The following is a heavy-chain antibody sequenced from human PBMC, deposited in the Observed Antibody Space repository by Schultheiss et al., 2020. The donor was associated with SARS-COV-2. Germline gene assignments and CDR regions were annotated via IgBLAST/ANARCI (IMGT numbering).Heavy chain of an antibody. J-gene: IGHJ4*02. CDR3: AREEAAAADFDY. Sequence: GGSLRLSCAASGFTFSSYAMHWVRQAPGKGLEWVAVISYDGSNKYYADSVKGRFTISRDNSKNTLYLQMNSLRAEDTAVYYCAREEAAAADFDYWGQGTLVTVSS. CDR2: ISYDGSNK. D-gene: IGHD2-2*01. V-gene: IGHV3-30*14. CDR1: GFTFSSYA.